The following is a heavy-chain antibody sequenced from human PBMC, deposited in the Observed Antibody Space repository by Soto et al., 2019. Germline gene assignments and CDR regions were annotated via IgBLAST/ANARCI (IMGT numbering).Heavy chain of an antibody. V-gene: IGHV4-34*01. CDR2: INHSGGT. J-gene: IGHJ6*02. D-gene: IGHD2-15*01. Sequence: SETLSLTCAVYGGSFSGYYWSWIRQPPGKGLEWIGEINHSGGTNYNPSLKSRVTISVDTSKNQFSLKLSSVTAADTAVYYCARGWPLYCSGGSCYVGSHYYYGMDVWGQGTTVTVSS. CDR1: GGSFSGYY. CDR3: ARGWPLYCSGGSCYVGSHYYYGMDV.